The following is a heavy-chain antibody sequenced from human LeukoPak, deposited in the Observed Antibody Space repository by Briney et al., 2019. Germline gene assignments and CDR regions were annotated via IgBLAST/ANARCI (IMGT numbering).Heavy chain of an antibody. CDR1: GYTFTGYY. D-gene: IGHD1-20*01. CDR2: INPNSGGT. CDR3: ASSGYNWNDVVDYYYYYMDV. V-gene: IGHV1-2*02. Sequence: ASVKVSCKASGYTFTGYYMHWVRQAPGQGLEWMGWINPNSGGTNYAQKFQGRVTMTRDTSISTAYMELSRLRSEDTAVYYCASSGYNWNDVVDYYYYYMDVWGKGTTVTVSS. J-gene: IGHJ6*03.